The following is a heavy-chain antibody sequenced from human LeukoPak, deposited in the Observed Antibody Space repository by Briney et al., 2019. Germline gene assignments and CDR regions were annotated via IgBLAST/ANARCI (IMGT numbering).Heavy chain of an antibody. CDR1: GFTFSDYY. J-gene: IGHJ4*02. Sequence: GGSLRLSCAASGFTFSDYYMSWIRQAPGKGLEWVSYISSSGSTIYYADSVKGRFTISRDNAKNSLYLQMNSLRAEDTAVYYCARAARSATGSPLSWFGEFDYWGQGTLVTVSS. CDR3: ARAARSATGSPLSWFGEFDY. V-gene: IGHV3-11*01. CDR2: ISSSGSTI. D-gene: IGHD3-10*01.